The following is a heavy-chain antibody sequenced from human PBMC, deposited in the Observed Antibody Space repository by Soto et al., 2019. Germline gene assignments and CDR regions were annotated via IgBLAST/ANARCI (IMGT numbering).Heavy chain of an antibody. Sequence: GASVKVSCKASGYTFTGYYMHWVRQAPGQGLEWMGWVNPNSGGTNYAQKFQGWVTMTRDTSISTAYMELSRLRSDDTAVYYCARGRRNCSGGSCYGYYYYYGMDVWGQGTTVTVSS. J-gene: IGHJ6*02. CDR1: GYTFTGYY. V-gene: IGHV1-2*04. D-gene: IGHD2-15*01. CDR3: ARGRRNCSGGSCYGYYYYYGMDV. CDR2: VNPNSGGT.